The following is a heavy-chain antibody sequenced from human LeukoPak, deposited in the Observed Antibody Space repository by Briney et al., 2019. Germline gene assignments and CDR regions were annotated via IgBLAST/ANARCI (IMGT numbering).Heavy chain of an antibody. Sequence: PSETLSLTCTVSGGSISSYYWSWIRQPPGKGLEWIGYIYYSGSTNYNPSLKSRVTISVDTSKNQLSLKRISVTATDKPLEYCAGGSYDFWSGYFALPFGYWGPGTLGTVSS. CDR1: GGSISSYY. D-gene: IGHD3-3*01. CDR2: IYYSGST. V-gene: IGHV4-59*01. J-gene: IGHJ4*02. CDR3: AGGSYDFWSGYFALPFGY.